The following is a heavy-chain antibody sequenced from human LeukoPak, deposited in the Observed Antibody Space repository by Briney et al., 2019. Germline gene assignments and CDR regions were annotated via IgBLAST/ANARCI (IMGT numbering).Heavy chain of an antibody. CDR1: GYSISSGYY. V-gene: IGHV4-38-2*01. CDR3: ARQRTSDAFDI. Sequence: SETLSLTCAVSGYSISSGYYWGWIRPPPGKGLEWIGSIYHSGSTYYNPSLKSRVTISVDTSKNQFSLKLSSVTAADTVVYYCARQRTSDAFDIWGQGTMVTVSS. D-gene: IGHD2-2*01. CDR2: IYHSGST. J-gene: IGHJ3*02.